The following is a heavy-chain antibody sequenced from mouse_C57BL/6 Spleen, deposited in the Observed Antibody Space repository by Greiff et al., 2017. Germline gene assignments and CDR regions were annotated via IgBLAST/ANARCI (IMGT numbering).Heavy chain of an antibody. CDR3: ASFSTDFDY. V-gene: IGHV1-64*01. J-gene: IGHJ2*01. CDR2: IHPNSGST. Sequence: QVQLQQSGAELVKPGASVKLSCTASGYTFTSYCMHWVKQRPEQGLEWIGMIHPNSGSTNYNEKFKSKDTLTVDKSSSTAYMQLSSLTSEDSAVYYCASFSTDFDYWGQGTTLTVSS. CDR1: GYTFTSYC.